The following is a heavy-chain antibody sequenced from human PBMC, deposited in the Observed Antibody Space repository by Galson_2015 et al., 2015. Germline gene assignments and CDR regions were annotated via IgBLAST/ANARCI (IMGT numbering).Heavy chain of an antibody. J-gene: IGHJ4*02. V-gene: IGHV5-51*01. CDR1: GYTFTMYW. D-gene: IGHD3/OR15-3a*01. CDR2: IYPGDSDT. Sequence: QSGAEVKKPGESLRISCETSGYTFTMYWIGWVRQMAGKGLEWMGIIYPGDSDTRYSPSFQGQVTISADESTSTAYLHWSSLRASDTAIYYCARGGDFLTGYYLYWGQGTLVTVSS. CDR3: ARGGDFLTGYYLY.